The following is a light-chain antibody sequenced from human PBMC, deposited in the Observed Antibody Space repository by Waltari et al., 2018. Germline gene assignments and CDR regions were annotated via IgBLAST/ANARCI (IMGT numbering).Light chain of an antibody. V-gene: IGLV2-23*01. J-gene: IGLJ3*02. CDR1: SSDVGNYNL. CDR3: CSYAGSYTWV. CDR2: DDN. Sequence: QSALTQPASVSGSPGQSITISCTGTSSDVGNYNLVPWYQQYPGKAPKVMIYDDNRRPSGVSDRFSGSKSGNTASLTSSGVQAEDEADYYCCSYAGSYTWVCGGGTKLTVL.